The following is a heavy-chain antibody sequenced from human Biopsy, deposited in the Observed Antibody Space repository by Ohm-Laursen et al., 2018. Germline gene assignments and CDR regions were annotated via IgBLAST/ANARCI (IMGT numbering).Heavy chain of an antibody. Sequence: SVKASCKASGYNFDIYPLFWVRQAPGQGFEWMGGIVPLFETTDSAQKFQGRVTITADRSTTTAYIELSGLTSEDTAIYYCAKAGQTSGEYVVPRHFDSWGQGTRVTVSS. CDR1: GYNFDIYP. D-gene: IGHD2-15*01. J-gene: IGHJ4*02. CDR3: AKAGQTSGEYVVPRHFDS. V-gene: IGHV1-69*06. CDR2: IVPLFETT.